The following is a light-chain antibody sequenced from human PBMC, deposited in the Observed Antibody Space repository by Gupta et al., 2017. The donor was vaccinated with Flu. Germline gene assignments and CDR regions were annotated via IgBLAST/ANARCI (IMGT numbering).Light chain of an antibody. Sequence: LSPGQRATLSCRASQSVSSHLAWYQQKPGQAPRIVIYDTFNRASGIPARFSGSGSGTDFTLTISSLEPDDFAVYYCLRRNKWPWAFGQGTKVEVK. CDR3: LRRNKWPWA. J-gene: IGKJ1*01. CDR2: DTF. V-gene: IGKV3-11*01. CDR1: QSVSSH.